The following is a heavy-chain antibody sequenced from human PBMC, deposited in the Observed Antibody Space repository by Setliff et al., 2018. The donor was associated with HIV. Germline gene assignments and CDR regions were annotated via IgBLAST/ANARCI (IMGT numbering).Heavy chain of an antibody. CDR2: IKTDGSEK. D-gene: IGHD3-10*01. J-gene: IGHJ4*02. Sequence: GGSLRLSCEASGFPFSAYAFSWVRQAPGKGPEWVANIKTDGSEKFYVDSVKGRFTISRDNAKNSLYLQMNSLRAEDTAVYYCARDTLPDFRGWCYWGQGTLVTVSS. CDR1: GFPFSAYA. V-gene: IGHV3-7*01. CDR3: ARDTLPDFRGWCY.